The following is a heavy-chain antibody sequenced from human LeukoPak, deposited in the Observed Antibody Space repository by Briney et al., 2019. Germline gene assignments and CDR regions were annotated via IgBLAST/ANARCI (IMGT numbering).Heavy chain of an antibody. CDR3: ARVFKSPYYYDSSGYLEYYFDY. V-gene: IGHV3-21*01. Sequence: GGSLRLSCAASGFTFSSYSMNWARQAPGKGLEWVSSISSSSSYIYYADSVKGRFTISRDNAKNSLYLQMNSLRAEDTAVYYCARVFKSPYYYDSSGYLEYYFDYWGQGTLVTVSS. J-gene: IGHJ4*02. CDR2: ISSSSSYI. CDR1: GFTFSSYS. D-gene: IGHD3-22*01.